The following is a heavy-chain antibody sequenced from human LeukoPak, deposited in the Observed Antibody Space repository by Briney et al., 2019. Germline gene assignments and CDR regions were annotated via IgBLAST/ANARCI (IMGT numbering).Heavy chain of an antibody. CDR1: GFTFNNYA. CDR3: AKSNSGSYHFYFDH. D-gene: IGHD1-26*01. Sequence: GGSLKISCTASGFTFNNYAMSWVRQAPGKGLEWVSAISGSGDSTYYADSVKGRVTISRDNSKNTLYLQMNSLRAEDTALYYCAKSNSGSYHFYFDHWGQGILVTVSS. J-gene: IGHJ4*02. CDR2: ISGSGDST. V-gene: IGHV3-23*01.